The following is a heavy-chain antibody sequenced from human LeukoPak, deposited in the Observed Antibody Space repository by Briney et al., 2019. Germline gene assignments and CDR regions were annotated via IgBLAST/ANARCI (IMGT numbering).Heavy chain of an antibody. J-gene: IGHJ3*01. CDR2: INQDGTEK. V-gene: IGHV3-7*03. CDR3: ASHTVVVTANYDAFAF. CDR1: GFAFTTYW. Sequence: GESLRLSCAASGFAFTTYWMSWVRQAPGKGLEGVANINQDGTEKVYVDSVKGRFTISRDNAKNSLYLQMNSLSAEDTAVYYCASHTVVVTANYDAFAFWGQGTMVTVSS. D-gene: IGHD2-21*02.